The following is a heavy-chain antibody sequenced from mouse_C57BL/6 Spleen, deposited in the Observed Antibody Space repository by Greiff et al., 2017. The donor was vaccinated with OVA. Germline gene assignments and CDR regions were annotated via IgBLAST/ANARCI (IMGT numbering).Heavy chain of an antibody. Sequence: QVQLQQSDAELVKPGASVKISCKVSGYTFTDHTIHWMKQRPEQGLEWIGYIYPRDGSTKYNEKFKGKATLTADKSSSTAYMQLNSLTSEDSAVYFCARFLYGSSYPYYFDYWGQGTTLTVSS. J-gene: IGHJ2*01. CDR3: ARFLYGSSYPYYFDY. CDR1: GYTFTDHT. CDR2: IYPRDGST. D-gene: IGHD1-1*01. V-gene: IGHV1-78*01.